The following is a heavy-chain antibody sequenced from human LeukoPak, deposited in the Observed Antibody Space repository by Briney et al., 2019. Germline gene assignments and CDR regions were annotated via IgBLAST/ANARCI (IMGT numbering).Heavy chain of an antibody. Sequence: GGSLRLSCAASGFTFRSHWMTWVRQAPGKGLEWVANIHPDGSEKYYVDSVKGRFTISRDNAKNSLYLQMNSLRAEDTALYYCAKDVAAAGTAFDIWGQGTMVTVSS. J-gene: IGHJ3*02. V-gene: IGHV3-7*03. CDR3: AKDVAAAGTAFDI. CDR1: GFTFRSHW. D-gene: IGHD6-13*01. CDR2: IHPDGSEK.